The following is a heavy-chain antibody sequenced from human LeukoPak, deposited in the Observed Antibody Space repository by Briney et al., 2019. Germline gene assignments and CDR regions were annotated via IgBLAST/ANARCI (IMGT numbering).Heavy chain of an antibody. CDR3: AILRYFDQHYYYYGMDV. V-gene: IGHV4-59*01. CDR2: IYYSGST. D-gene: IGHD3-9*01. J-gene: IGHJ6*02. Sequence: SETLSLTCTVSGGSISSYYWSWIRQPPEKGLEWIGYIYYSGSTNYNPSLKSRVTISLDTSKNQFSLNLSSVTAADTAVYYCAILRYFDQHYYYYGMDVWGQGTTVTVSS. CDR1: GGSISSYY.